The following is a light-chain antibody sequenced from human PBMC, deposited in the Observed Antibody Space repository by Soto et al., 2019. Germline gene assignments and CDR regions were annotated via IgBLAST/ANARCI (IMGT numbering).Light chain of an antibody. V-gene: IGKV3-20*01. CDR2: GAS. J-gene: IGKJ4*01. CDR3: QQFSSYPPT. CDR1: QSVSSSY. Sequence: EIVLTQSPGTLSLSPGERATLSCRASQSVSSSYLAWYQQKPGQAPRLLIYGASNRATGIPARFSGSGSGTDFTLTISRLEPEDFAVYYCQQFSSYPPTFGGGTKVDIK.